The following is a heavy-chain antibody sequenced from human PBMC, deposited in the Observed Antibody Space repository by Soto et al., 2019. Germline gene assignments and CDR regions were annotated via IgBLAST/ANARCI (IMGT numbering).Heavy chain of an antibody. J-gene: IGHJ6*02. D-gene: IGHD2-8*01. CDR2: IHPGDSDI. CDR1: SYNFTTYW. Sequence: PGESLKISCKVSSYNFTTYWIGWLRQMPGKGLEWVGVIHPGDSDIRYSPSFQGQVTISADKSISTAYLQWSSLKASDTAMYYCATTDRSTLTFYPNGVDVWGQGTTVT. CDR3: ATTDRSTLTFYPNGVDV. V-gene: IGHV5-51*01.